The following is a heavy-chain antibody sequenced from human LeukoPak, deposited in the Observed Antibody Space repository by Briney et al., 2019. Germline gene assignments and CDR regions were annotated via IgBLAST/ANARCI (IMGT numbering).Heavy chain of an antibody. Sequence: GGSLRLSCAASGFTFDDYAMHWVRQAPGKGLEWVSLISWDGGSTYYADSVKGRFTISRDNSKNSLYLQMNSLRAEDTALYYCAKDGFWSGYPYPYYMDVWGKGTTVTVSS. J-gene: IGHJ6*03. V-gene: IGHV3-43D*03. D-gene: IGHD3-3*01. CDR2: ISWDGGST. CDR1: GFTFDDYA. CDR3: AKDGFWSGYPYPYYMDV.